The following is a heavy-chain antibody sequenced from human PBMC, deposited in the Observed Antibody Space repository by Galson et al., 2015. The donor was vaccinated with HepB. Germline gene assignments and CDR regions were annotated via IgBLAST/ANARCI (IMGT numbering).Heavy chain of an antibody. CDR2: IYYSGST. Sequence: LSLTCTVSGGSISSSSYYWGWIRQPPGKGLEWIGSIYYSGSTYYNPSLKSRVTISVDTSKNQFSLKLSSVTAADTAVYYCARRYVEKYGMDVWGQGTTVTVSS. CDR1: GGSISSSSYY. J-gene: IGHJ6*02. D-gene: IGHD1-1*01. CDR3: ARRYVEKYGMDV. V-gene: IGHV4-39*01.